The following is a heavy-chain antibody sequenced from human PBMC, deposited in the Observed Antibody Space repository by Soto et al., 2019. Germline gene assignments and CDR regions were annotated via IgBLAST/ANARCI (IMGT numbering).Heavy chain of an antibody. D-gene: IGHD6-13*01. CDR2: IWYDGSNK. CDR1: GFTFSSYG. CDR3: ARWGIAAGDY. V-gene: IGHV3-33*01. Sequence: QVQLVESGGGVVQPGRSLRLSCAASGFTFSSYGMHWVRQAPGKGLEWVAVIWYDGSNKYYADSVKGRFTISRDNSKKTLYLQMNSLRAEDTAVYDCARWGIAAGDYWGQGTLVTVSS. J-gene: IGHJ4*02.